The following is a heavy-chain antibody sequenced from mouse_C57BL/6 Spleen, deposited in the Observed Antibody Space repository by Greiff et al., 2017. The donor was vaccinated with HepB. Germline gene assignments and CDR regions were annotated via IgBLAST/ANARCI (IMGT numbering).Heavy chain of an antibody. CDR1: GYTFTDYN. J-gene: IGHJ3*01. V-gene: IGHV1-18*01. CDR3: ASYYSNSGWFAY. Sequence: EVQLQQSGPELVKPGASVKIPCKASGYTFTDYNMDWVKQSHGKSLEWIGDINPNNGGTIYNQKFKGKAKWTVDKSSSTAYLELRSLTSEDTAVYYCASYYSNSGWFAYWGQGTLVTVSA. D-gene: IGHD2-5*01. CDR2: INPNNGGT.